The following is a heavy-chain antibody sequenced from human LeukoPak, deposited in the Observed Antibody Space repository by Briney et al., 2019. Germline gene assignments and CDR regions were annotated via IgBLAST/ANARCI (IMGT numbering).Heavy chain of an antibody. CDR2: ISSSSSYI. J-gene: IGHJ4*02. CDR3: ARDRGYDFWSGPDY. CDR1: GFTFSSYS. V-gene: IGHV3-21*04. D-gene: IGHD3-3*01. Sequence: GGSLRLSCAASGFTFSSYSMNWVRQSPGRGLEWVSSISSSSSYIYYADSVKGRFTISRDNAKNSLYLQMNSLRAEDTALYYCARDRGYDFWSGPDYWGQGTLVTVSS.